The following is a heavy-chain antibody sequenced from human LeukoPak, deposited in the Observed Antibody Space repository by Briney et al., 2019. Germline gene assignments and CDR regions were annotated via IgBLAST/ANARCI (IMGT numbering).Heavy chain of an antibody. CDR3: ARGQDIVVVVAPHYGMDV. V-gene: IGHV3-33*01. CDR2: IWNDGSNK. J-gene: IGHJ6*02. D-gene: IGHD2-15*01. CDR1: GFTFSSYA. Sequence: GGSLRLSCAASGFTFSSYAMQWVRQAPGKGLEWVAIIWNDGSNKYYADSVKGRFTISRDNSKNTLYLQMNSLRAEDTAVYYCARGQDIVVVVAPHYGMDVWGQGTTVTVSS.